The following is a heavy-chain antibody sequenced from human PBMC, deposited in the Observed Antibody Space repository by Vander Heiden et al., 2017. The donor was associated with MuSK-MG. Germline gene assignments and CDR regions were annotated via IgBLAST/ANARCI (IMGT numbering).Heavy chain of an antibody. Sequence: EVQLVESGGGLVQPGGSLRLSCAASGFTFSNDWMAWVRQAPGKGLEWVANINKDGSEKYYLDSVEGRFTISRDNAKNSLYLQMNSLRAEDTAVYYCARGRMTVAGSYECWGQGTLVTVSS. J-gene: IGHJ4*02. CDR3: ARGRMTVAGSYEC. V-gene: IGHV3-7*01. CDR1: GFTFSNDW. D-gene: IGHD6-19*01. CDR2: INKDGSEK.